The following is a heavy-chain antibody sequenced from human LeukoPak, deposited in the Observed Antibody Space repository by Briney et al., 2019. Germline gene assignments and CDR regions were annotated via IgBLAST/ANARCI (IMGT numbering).Heavy chain of an antibody. CDR1: GFAFTTYA. CDR2: ISSSGAST. D-gene: IGHD3-16*01. V-gene: IGHV3-23*01. CDR3: AKDTLMGGGGYFDY. J-gene: IGHJ4*02. Sequence: GGSLRLSCAASGFAFTTYAMSWVRQAPGKGLEWVSVISSSGASTYYADSVKGRFTISRDNSKNMLYLQMNSLRVEDTAVYYCAKDTLMGGGGYFDYWGQGTLVTVSS.